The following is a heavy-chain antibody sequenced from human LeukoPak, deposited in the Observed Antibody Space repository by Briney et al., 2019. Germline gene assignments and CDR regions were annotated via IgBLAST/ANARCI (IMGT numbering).Heavy chain of an antibody. Sequence: SETLSLTCAVYGGSFSGCYWSWIRQPPGKGLEWIGEINHSGSANYNPSLKSRVTISVDTSKNQFSLKLSSVTAADTAVYYCAIGPIQLCSRIRLAFDYWGHLTLVT. CDR1: GGSFSGCY. V-gene: IGHV4-34*01. D-gene: IGHD5-18*01. J-gene: IGHJ4*01. CDR2: INHSGSA. CDR3: AIGPIQLCSRIRLAFDY.